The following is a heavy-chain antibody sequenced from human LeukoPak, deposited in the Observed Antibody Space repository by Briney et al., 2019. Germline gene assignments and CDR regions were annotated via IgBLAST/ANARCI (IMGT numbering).Heavy chain of an antibody. J-gene: IGHJ3*02. CDR1: GFTFSSYS. Sequence: GGSLRLSCAASGFTFSSYSMNWVRQAPGKGLEWVSSISSSSSYIYYADSVKGRFTISRDNAKNSLYLQMNSLRAEDTAVYYCARGRGSSWYSAFDIWGQGTMVTVSS. CDR2: ISSSSSYI. V-gene: IGHV3-21*01. D-gene: IGHD6-13*01. CDR3: ARGRGSSWYSAFDI.